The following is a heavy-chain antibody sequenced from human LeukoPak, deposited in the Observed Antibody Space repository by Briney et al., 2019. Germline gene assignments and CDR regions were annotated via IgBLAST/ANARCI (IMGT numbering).Heavy chain of an antibody. J-gene: IGHJ4*02. CDR2: MSPNGGDT. V-gene: IGHV1-8*01. D-gene: IGHD7-27*01. Sequence: ASVKVSCKASGYTFTTHDINWVRQATGQGLEWLGWMSPNGGDTGYAQKFQGRVTMTSDSSISTAYMELSSLRSEDTAIYYCVRTPPNWGFDYWGQGTLVTVSS. CDR3: VRTPPNWGFDY. CDR1: GYTFTTHD.